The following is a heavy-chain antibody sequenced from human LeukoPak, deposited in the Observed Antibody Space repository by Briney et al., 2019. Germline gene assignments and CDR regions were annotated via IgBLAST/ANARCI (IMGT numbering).Heavy chain of an antibody. Sequence: GSSVKVSCKASGGTFSSYAISWVRQAPGQGLEWMGGIIPIFGTANYAQKFQGRVTITTDESTSTAYMELRSLRSEDTAGYYCARATMGCSSTSCYMWGAFDIWGQGTMVTVSS. CDR1: GGTFSSYA. CDR3: ARATMGCSSTSCYMWGAFDI. CDR2: IIPIFGTA. J-gene: IGHJ3*02. V-gene: IGHV1-69*05. D-gene: IGHD2-2*02.